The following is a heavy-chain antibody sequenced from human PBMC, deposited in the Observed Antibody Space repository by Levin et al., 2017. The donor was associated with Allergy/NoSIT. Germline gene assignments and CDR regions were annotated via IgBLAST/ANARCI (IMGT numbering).Heavy chain of an antibody. V-gene: IGHV3-33*01. CDR1: GFTFSSYG. CDR2: IWYDGSNK. D-gene: IGHD6-19*01. Sequence: GGSLRLSCAASGFTFSSYGMHWVRQAPGKGLEWVAVIWYDGSNKYYADSVKGRFTISRDNSKNTLYLQMNSLRAEDTAVYYCASIGVAVAGTNYLKETKGGMDVWGQGTTVTVSS. J-gene: IGHJ6*02. CDR3: ASIGVAVAGTNYLKETKGGMDV.